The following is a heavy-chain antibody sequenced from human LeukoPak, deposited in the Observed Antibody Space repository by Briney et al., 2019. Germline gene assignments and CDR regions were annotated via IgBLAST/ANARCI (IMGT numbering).Heavy chain of an antibody. V-gene: IGHV3-21*01. CDR1: GFTFSSYS. CDR2: ISSSSSYI. Sequence: GGSLRLFCAASGFTFSSYSMNWVRQAPGKGLEWVSSISSSSSYIYYADSVKGRFTISRDNAKNSLYLQMNSLRAEDTAVYYCARDLTKYDSWSGNPRGEYYFDYWGQGSLVTVSS. D-gene: IGHD3-3*01. J-gene: IGHJ4*02. CDR3: ARDLTKYDSWSGNPRGEYYFDY.